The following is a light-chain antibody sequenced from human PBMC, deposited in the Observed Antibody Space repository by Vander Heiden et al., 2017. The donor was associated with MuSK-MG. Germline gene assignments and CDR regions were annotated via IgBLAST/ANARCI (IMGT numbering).Light chain of an antibody. CDR2: EVG. Sequence: QSALTQPPSVSGSPGQSATISCTGTSSHVGQFDFVSWYQQSPGTVPKRRSYEVGHRPSGVHDRVSGSKSGNKDSLTISGLRAEDEADDDCSSYRSRSVGGLGGG. V-gene: IGLV2-18*02. J-gene: IGLJ3*02. CDR3: SSYRSRSVGG. CDR1: SSHVGQFDF.